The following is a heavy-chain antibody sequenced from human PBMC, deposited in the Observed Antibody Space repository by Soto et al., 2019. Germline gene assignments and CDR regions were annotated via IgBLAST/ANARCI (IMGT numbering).Heavy chain of an antibody. Sequence: SETLSLTCAIYGGSFSNYYWNWIRQPPGKGLEWMGKINHNGSTNYSPSLKSRLTISVDMSKNQFSLKLTSVTAADTAVYYCARDKYCSGGSCRKNWFDPWGQGTLVTVSS. V-gene: IGHV4-34*01. CDR3: ARDKYCSGGSCRKNWFDP. D-gene: IGHD2-15*01. CDR1: GGSFSNYY. J-gene: IGHJ5*02. CDR2: INHNGST.